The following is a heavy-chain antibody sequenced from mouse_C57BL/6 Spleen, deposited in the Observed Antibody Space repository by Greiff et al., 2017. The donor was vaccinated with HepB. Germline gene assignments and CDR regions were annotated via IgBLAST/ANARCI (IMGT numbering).Heavy chain of an antibody. D-gene: IGHD4-1*01. V-gene: IGHV7-3*01. CDR3: ARCSNWWYFDV. CDR2: IRNKANGYTT. CDR1: GFTFTDYY. J-gene: IGHJ1*03. Sequence: EVHLVESGGGLVQPGGSLSLSCAASGFTFTDYYMSWVRQPPGKALEWLGFIRNKANGYTTEYSASVKGRFTISRDNSQSILYLQMNALRAEDSATYYCARCSNWWYFDVWGTGTTVTVSS.